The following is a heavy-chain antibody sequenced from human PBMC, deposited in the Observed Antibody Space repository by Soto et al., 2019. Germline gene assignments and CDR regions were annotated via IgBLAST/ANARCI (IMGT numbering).Heavy chain of an antibody. J-gene: IGHJ4*02. D-gene: IGHD4-17*01. Sequence: QVQLVQSGAEVKKPGASVKVSCKTSGYTFAAYYIHWIRQAPGQGLEWMGWINPTSGGTVYAQNFQDRVTMTRDTSISTAYMELRRLNSDDTAVYYCARDPDYGDYWGYVFDSWGQGTPGTVSS. CDR1: GYTFAAYY. CDR2: INPTSGGT. CDR3: ARDPDYGDYWGYVFDS. V-gene: IGHV1-2*02.